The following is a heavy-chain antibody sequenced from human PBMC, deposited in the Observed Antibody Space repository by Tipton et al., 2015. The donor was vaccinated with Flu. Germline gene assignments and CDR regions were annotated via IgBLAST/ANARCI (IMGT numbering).Heavy chain of an antibody. Sequence: QLVQSGAEVKKPGASVKVSCKASGYTFTSYDINWVRQATGQGLEWMGWMNPNRGNTGYAQKFQGRVTMTRNTSISTAYMELSSLRSEDTAVYYCARAREPNSNGWYILGYWGQGTQVTVSS. D-gene: IGHD6-19*01. CDR1: GYTFTSYD. V-gene: IGHV1-8*01. J-gene: IGHJ4*02. CDR3: ARAREPNSNGWYILGY. CDR2: MNPNRGNT.